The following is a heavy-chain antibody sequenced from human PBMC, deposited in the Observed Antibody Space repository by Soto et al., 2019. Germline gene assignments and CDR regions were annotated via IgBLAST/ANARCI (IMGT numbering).Heavy chain of an antibody. D-gene: IGHD3-10*01. Sequence: QVQLVQSGAEVKKPGSSVKVSCKASGGTFSSYAINWVRQAPGQGLEWMGGIIRIFGTPDYAQRFQGRVTMTAYESTSTAYMELSSLRSEDTAVYYCARQGSNEYYYYGMDVWGQGTTVTVSS. CDR1: GGTFSSYA. V-gene: IGHV1-69*12. CDR2: IIRIFGTP. J-gene: IGHJ6*02. CDR3: ARQGSNEYYYYGMDV.